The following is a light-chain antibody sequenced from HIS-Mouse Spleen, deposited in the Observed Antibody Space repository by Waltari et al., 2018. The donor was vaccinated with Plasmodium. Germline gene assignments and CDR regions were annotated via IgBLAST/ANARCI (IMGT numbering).Light chain of an antibody. Sequence: QSALTQPASVSGSPGQSITIPCTGTSSDVGGYNYVSWYQQHPGKAPKLMMYDVSNRPSGVSNRFSGSKSGNTASLTISGLQAEDEADYYCSSYTSSSTLNYVFGTGTKVTVL. V-gene: IGLV2-14*03. CDR2: DVS. J-gene: IGLJ1*01. CDR3: SSYTSSSTLNYV. CDR1: SSDVGGYNY.